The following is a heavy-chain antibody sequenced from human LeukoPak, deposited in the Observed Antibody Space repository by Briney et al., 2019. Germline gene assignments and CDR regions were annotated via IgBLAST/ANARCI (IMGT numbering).Heavy chain of an antibody. J-gene: IGHJ3*02. D-gene: IGHD3-9*01. CDR2: FDPEDGET. V-gene: IGHV1-24*01. CDR1: GYTLTELS. Sequence: ASVNVSCKVSGYTLTELSMHWVRQAPGKGLEWMGGFDPEDGETIYAQKFQGRVTTTEDTSTDTAYMELSSLRSEDTAVYYCATGRLRYFDWLFLGAFDIWGQGTMVTVSS. CDR3: ATGRLRYFDWLFLGAFDI.